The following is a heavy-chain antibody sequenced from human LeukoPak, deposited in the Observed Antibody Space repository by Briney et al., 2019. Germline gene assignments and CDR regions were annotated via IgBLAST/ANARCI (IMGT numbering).Heavy chain of an antibody. Sequence: ASVKVSCKASGYTFARYGISWVRQAPGQGLEWMGWISGYNGYTKYAQKFQGRVTMTTDTSTSTAYMELRSLRSDDTAVYYCARGQTNRLLWVGELVSNISPFDYWGQGTLVTVFS. J-gene: IGHJ4*02. D-gene: IGHD3-10*01. V-gene: IGHV1-18*01. CDR2: ISGYNGYT. CDR3: ARGQTNRLLWVGELVSNISPFDY. CDR1: GYTFARYG.